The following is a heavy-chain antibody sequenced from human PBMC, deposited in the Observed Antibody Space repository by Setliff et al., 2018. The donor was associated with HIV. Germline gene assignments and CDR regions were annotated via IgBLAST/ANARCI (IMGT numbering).Heavy chain of an antibody. CDR1: GDSISSGGYY. V-gene: IGHV4-31*03. Sequence: PSETLSLTCTVSGDSISSGGYYWSWIRQHPGKGLEWLGYIYYNGNTDYNPSLKSRITISVDTSQNQFSLRLSSVTAADTAVYYCARAGRITIFGVVGGYMDVWGKGTTVTVSS. CDR3: ARAGRITIFGVVGGYMDV. J-gene: IGHJ6*03. CDR2: IYYNGNT. D-gene: IGHD3-3*01.